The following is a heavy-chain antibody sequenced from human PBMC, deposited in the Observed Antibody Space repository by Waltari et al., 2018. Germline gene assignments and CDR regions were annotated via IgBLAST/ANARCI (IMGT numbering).Heavy chain of an antibody. CDR2: SNREGSST. V-gene: IGHV3-74*01. Sequence: EVQLVESGGGLVQPGGSLSLSCAASGFTFSGHLMHWVRQAPGKGLGWVSRSNREGSSTSYADFVKGRFTISRDNAKNTLYLQMNSLRAEDTAVYYCARNSKDWRSDGGLDYWGQGTLVTVSS. CDR1: GFTFSGHL. CDR3: ARNSKDWRSDGGLDY. D-gene: IGHD3-16*01. J-gene: IGHJ4*02.